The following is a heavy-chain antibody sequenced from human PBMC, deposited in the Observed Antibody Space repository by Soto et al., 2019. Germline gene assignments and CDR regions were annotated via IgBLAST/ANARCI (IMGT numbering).Heavy chain of an antibody. J-gene: IGHJ4*02. CDR1: GYTFTSYA. V-gene: IGHV1-3*01. CDR2: INAGNGNT. D-gene: IGHD2-15*01. CDR3: ARVHHCSGGSCYSTFDY. Sequence: QVQLVQSGAEVKKPGASVKVSCKASGYTFTSYAMHWVRQAPGQRLEWMGWINAGNGNTKYSQKFQGRVTITRDTSASPAYMELSSRRSEDTAVYYCARVHHCSGGSCYSTFDYWGQGTLVTVSS.